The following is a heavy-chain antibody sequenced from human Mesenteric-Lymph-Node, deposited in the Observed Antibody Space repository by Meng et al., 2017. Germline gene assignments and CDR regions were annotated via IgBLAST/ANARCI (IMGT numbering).Heavy chain of an antibody. V-gene: IGHV1-69*13. J-gene: IGHJ3*02. D-gene: IGHD5-18*01. CDR1: GGTFSSYA. Sequence: SVKVSCKASGGTFSSYAISWVRQAPGQGLEWMGGIIPIFGTANYAQKFQGRVTITADESTSTAYMELSSLRSDDTAVYYCARDSEVMVDTAMVPGIWGQGTMVTVSS. CDR3: ARDSEVMVDTAMVPGI. CDR2: IIPIFGTA.